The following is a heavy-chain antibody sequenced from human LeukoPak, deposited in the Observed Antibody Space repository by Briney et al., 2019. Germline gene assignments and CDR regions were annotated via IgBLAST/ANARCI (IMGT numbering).Heavy chain of an antibody. J-gene: IGHJ3*02. D-gene: IGHD3-22*01. CDR1: GFTFSSYE. V-gene: IGHV3-48*03. CDR3: ARDYYDSSGYSSDAFDI. Sequence: GGSLRLSCAASGFTFSSYEMNWVRQAPGKGLEWVSYISSSGSTIYYADSVKGRFTISRDNAKNSLYLQMNSLRAEDTAVYCCARDYYDSSGYSSDAFDIWGQGTMVTVSS. CDR2: ISSSGSTI.